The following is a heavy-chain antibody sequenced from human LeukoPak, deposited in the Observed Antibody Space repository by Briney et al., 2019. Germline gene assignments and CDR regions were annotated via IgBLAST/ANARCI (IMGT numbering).Heavy chain of an antibody. CDR3: ARHRFGHLFDS. CDR2: IYTSGST. CDR1: GGSISSYY. Sequence: PSETLSLTCTVSGGSISSYYWSWIRQPAGKGLEWIGRIYTSGSTNYNPSLKSRVTISLDTSTNQVSLKLSSVTAADTAVYYCARHRFGHLFDSWGQGTLVIVSS. D-gene: IGHD3-16*01. J-gene: IGHJ4*02. V-gene: IGHV4-4*07.